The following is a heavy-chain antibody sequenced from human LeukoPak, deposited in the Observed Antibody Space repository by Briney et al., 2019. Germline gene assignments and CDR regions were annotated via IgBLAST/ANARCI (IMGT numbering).Heavy chain of an antibody. Sequence: GSLRLSCAASGFTFSSYAMHRVRQAPGKGLEWVAVISYDGSNKYYAESVKGRFTISRDNSNNTLYLQMNSLRAEDTAWYCCARGPGNTVSGSFDYWGQGTLVTVSS. D-gene: IGHD2-2*02. V-gene: IGHV3-30-3*01. CDR1: GFTFSSYA. J-gene: IGHJ4*02. CDR3: ARGPGNTVSGSFDY. CDR2: ISYDGSNK.